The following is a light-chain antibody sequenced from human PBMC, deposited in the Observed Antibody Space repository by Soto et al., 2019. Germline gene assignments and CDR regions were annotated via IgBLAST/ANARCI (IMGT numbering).Light chain of an antibody. CDR2: GAS. V-gene: IGKV3-15*01. Sequence: EIVMTQSPASLSLSPRETATLSCRASQSINRYLAWYQHKPGQAPRLLIHGASTRATGVPARFSGSGSGTEFTLTISGLQPEDAAIYYCHQYQGSPWTFGQGTKVEIK. CDR1: QSINRY. J-gene: IGKJ1*01. CDR3: HQYQGSPWT.